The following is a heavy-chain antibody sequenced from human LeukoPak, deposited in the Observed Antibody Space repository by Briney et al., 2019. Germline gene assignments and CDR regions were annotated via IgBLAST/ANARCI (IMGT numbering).Heavy chain of an antibody. CDR1: GYTFTGYY. CDR3: ATTGTSGPNWFDP. J-gene: IGHJ5*02. V-gene: IGHV1-2*02. Sequence: ASVKVSCKASGYTFTGYYMHWVRQAPGQGLEWMGWINPNSGGTNYAQKFQGRVTMTRETSISTAYMELSRLRSDDTAVYYCATTGTSGPNWFDPWGQGTLVTVSS. D-gene: IGHD1-1*01. CDR2: INPNSGGT.